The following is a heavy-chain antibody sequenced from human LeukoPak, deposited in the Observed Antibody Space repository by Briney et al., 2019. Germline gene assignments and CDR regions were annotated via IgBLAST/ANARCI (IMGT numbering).Heavy chain of an antibody. Sequence: GGSLRLSCVASGFTFSHYSMNWVRQAPGKGLEWVSSISSSSSYIYYADSVQGRFTISRDNSKSTLCLQMNSLRAEDTAVYYCAKQLGYCSDGSCYFPYWGQGTLVTVSS. CDR3: AKQLGYCSDGSCYFPY. D-gene: IGHD2-15*01. J-gene: IGHJ4*02. V-gene: IGHV3-21*04. CDR2: ISSSSSYI. CDR1: GFTFSHYS.